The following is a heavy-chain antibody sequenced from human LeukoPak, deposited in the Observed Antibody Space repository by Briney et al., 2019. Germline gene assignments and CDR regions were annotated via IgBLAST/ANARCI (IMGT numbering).Heavy chain of an antibody. V-gene: IGHV3-7*03. D-gene: IGHD3-22*01. Sequence: GGSLRLSCAASGFTLSSHWMSWVRQAPGKGLEWVANIKQDGSEKNYVDSVKGRFTISRDNAKNSLYLQMNSLRAEDTAVYYCARGDDSGYYDYFDYWGQGALVTVSS. CDR1: GFTLSSHW. CDR2: IKQDGSEK. CDR3: ARGDDSGYYDYFDY. J-gene: IGHJ4*02.